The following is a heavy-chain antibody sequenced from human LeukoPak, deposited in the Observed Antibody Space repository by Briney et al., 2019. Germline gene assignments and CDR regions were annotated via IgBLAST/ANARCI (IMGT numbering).Heavy chain of an antibody. Sequence: ASVKVSCKASGYTFTSYGISWVRQAPGQGLEWMGWVSAYNGNTNYAQKLQGRVTMTTDTSTSTAYMELRSLRSDDTAVYYCATDTAMVNFDYWGQGTLVTVSS. CDR3: ATDTAMVNFDY. J-gene: IGHJ4*02. D-gene: IGHD5-18*01. CDR1: GYTFTSYG. CDR2: VSAYNGNT. V-gene: IGHV1-18*01.